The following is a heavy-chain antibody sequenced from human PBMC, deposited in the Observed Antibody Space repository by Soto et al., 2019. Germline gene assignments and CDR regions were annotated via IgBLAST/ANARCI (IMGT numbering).Heavy chain of an antibody. CDR2: ISWNSGKI. Sequence: EVQLVESGGGLVQPGRSLRLSCAASGFSFDDYAMHWVRQAPGKGLEWVSGISWNSGKIGYADSVKGRFTISRDNAKNSLYLQMNSLRDEDTALYYCAKVPGWFDPRGQGTLVTVSS. CDR1: GFSFDDYA. V-gene: IGHV3-9*01. D-gene: IGHD3-10*01. J-gene: IGHJ5*02. CDR3: AKVPGWFDP.